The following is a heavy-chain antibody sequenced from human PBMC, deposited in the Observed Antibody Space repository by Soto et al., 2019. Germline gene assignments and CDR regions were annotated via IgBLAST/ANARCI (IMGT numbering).Heavy chain of an antibody. CDR3: ARENDSSGHPLFAY. Sequence: CCAASGSTCRSYSMNWVRQAPGKGLEWVSYISSSSSTIYYADSVKGRFTISRGNAKNSLYLQMNGLRDEDTGVYYCARENDSSGHPLFAYWGQGTLVT. CDR2: ISSSSSTI. CDR1: GSTCRSYS. V-gene: IGHV3-48*02. J-gene: IGHJ4*02. D-gene: IGHD3-22*01.